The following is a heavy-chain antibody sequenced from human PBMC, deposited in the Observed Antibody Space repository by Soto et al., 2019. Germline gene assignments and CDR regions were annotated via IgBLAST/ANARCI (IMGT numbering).Heavy chain of an antibody. CDR2: IYPGDSDT. V-gene: IGHV5-51*03. Sequence: EVQLVQSGAEVKKPGESLKISCMGSGYKVSTWHNFTSYWIAWVRQMPGEGLEWMGIIYPGDSDTRYSPSFQGQVTISADKSINSVYLQWSSLKASDTATYYCARLGFNYDFLSGYYNVHHYYGIDVGGQGTTVTVSS. CDR1: GYKVSTWHNFTSYW. D-gene: IGHD3-3*01. CDR3: ARLGFNYDFLSGYYNVHHYYGIDV. J-gene: IGHJ6*02.